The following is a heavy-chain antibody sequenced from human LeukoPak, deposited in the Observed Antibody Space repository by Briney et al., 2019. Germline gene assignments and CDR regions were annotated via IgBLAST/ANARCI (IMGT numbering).Heavy chain of an antibody. D-gene: IGHD2-15*01. CDR3: AKGAVGYCSGGSCYFDY. Sequence: HSGGSLRLSCATSGFTFSTFAMIWVRQAPGKGLEWVSLIYSGGSTYYADSVKGRFTISRDNSKNTLYLQMNSLRAEDTAVYYCAKGAVGYCSGGSCYFDYWGQGTLVTVSS. CDR2: IYSGGST. CDR1: GFTFSTFA. V-gene: IGHV3-66*01. J-gene: IGHJ4*02.